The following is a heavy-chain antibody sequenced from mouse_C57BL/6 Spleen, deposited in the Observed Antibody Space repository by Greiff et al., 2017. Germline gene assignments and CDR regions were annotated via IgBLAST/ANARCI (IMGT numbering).Heavy chain of an antibody. Sequence: QVQLQQPGAELVRPGSSVKLSCKASGYTFTSYWMDWVKQRPGQGLEWIGNIYPSDSETHYNQKFKDKATLTVDKSSSTAYMQLSSLTSEDSAVYYGARRGYDYDEGPADWGQGTLVTVSA. CDR3: ARRGYDYDEGPAD. D-gene: IGHD2-4*01. J-gene: IGHJ3*01. CDR1: GYTFTSYW. CDR2: IYPSDSET. V-gene: IGHV1-61*01.